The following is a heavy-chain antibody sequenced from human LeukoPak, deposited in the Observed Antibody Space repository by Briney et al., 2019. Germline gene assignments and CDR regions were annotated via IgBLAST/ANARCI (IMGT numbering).Heavy chain of an antibody. CDR3: ARGEAVVVVGNH. CDR2: ISSSSSTI. J-gene: IGHJ4*02. CDR1: GIPFSSYS. Sequence: GESLKISCAASGIPFSSYSMNWVRQAPGRGLEWVSYISSSSSTIYYADSVKGRFTISRDNAKNSLYLQMNSLRGEDTAVYYCARGEAVVVVGNHWGQGTLVTVSS. V-gene: IGHV3-48*01. D-gene: IGHD2-15*01.